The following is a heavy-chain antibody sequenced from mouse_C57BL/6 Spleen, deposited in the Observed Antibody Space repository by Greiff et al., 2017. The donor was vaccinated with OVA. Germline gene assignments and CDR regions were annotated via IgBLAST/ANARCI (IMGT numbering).Heavy chain of an antibody. CDR1: GFTFSDYY. V-gene: IGHV5-16*01. D-gene: IGHD2-4*01. CDR3: ARGYYDYDY. Sequence: EVKLVESEGGLVQPGSSMKLSCTASGFTFSDYYMAWVRQVPEKGLEWVANINYDGSSTYYLDSLKSRFIISRDNAKNILYLQMSSLKSEDTATYYCARGYYDYDYWGQGTTLTVSS. J-gene: IGHJ2*01. CDR2: INYDGSST.